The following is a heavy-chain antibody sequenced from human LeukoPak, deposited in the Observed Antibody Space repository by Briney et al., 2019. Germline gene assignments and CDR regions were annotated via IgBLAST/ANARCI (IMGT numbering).Heavy chain of an antibody. CDR2: IYHTGNT. J-gene: IGHJ4*02. D-gene: IGHD1-1*01. CDR3: ARLSLGHDPYYVDF. CDR1: DYSISSGYC. Sequence: SETLSLTCSVSDYSISSGYCWGWIRQPPGTGLDWIGMIYHTGNTYYNSSLKSRVTLSVDTFNNQFSLRLRSMTAADTAIYYCARLSLGHDPYYVDFWGQGTVVTVSS. V-gene: IGHV4-38-2*02.